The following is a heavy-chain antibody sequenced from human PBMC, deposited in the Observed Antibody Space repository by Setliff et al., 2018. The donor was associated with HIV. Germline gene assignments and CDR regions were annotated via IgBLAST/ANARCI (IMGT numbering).Heavy chain of an antibody. D-gene: IGHD2-15*01. CDR1: ELTVTTNY. CDR3: AREDYSAGAFDV. CDR2: IYSGGDT. J-gene: IGHJ3*01. V-gene: IGHV3-53*01. Sequence: PGESLKISCAAYELTVTTNYLSWVRQAPGKGLEWVSAIYSGGDTFYADSVKGRFTISRDSSKNTLSLQMDSLRADDTAMYYCAREDYSAGAFDVWGPGTLVTVSS.